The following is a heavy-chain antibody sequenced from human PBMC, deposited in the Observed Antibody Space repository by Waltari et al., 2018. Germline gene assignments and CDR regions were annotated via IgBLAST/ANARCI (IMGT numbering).Heavy chain of an antibody. V-gene: IGHV3-30*01. J-gene: IGHJ6*02. CDR2: ISYDGSNK. D-gene: IGHD3-10*01. Sequence: QVQLVESGGGVVQPGRSLRLSCAASGFTFSSYAMHWVRQAPGKGLEWVAVISYDGSNKYYADSVKGRFTISRDNSKNTLYLQMNSLRAEDTAVYYCARVGGSGSQYPVWGQGTTVTVSS. CDR1: GFTFSSYA. CDR3: ARVGGSGSQYPV.